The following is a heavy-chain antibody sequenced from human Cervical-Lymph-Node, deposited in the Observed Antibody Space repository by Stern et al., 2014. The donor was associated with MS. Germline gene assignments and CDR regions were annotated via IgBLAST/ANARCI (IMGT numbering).Heavy chain of an antibody. V-gene: IGHV1-2*06. CDR1: GYTFTGYY. CDR2: INPNSGGT. CDR3: ARGSYHSSGYYPGY. J-gene: IGHJ4*02. Sequence: DQLVESGAEVKKPGASVKVSCKASGYTFTGYYMHWIRQAPGQGLEWMGRINPNSGGTNSAQKFQGRVTMTRDTSISTAYMELSGLTSDDTAVYYCARGSYHSSGYYPGYWGQGTLVSVSS. D-gene: IGHD3-22*01.